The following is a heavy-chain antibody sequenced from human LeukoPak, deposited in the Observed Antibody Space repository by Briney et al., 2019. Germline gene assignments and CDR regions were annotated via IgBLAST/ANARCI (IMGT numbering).Heavy chain of an antibody. CDR2: IRGRPPTI. Sequence: GGSLRLSRAASGFTFSSYSMNWVRQAPGKGLEWVSYIRGRPPTIYYADSVEGRFTISRDDDKNSLYLQMNSLRAEDTAIYYCVRDHHWGFDSWGQGTQVTVSS. CDR3: VRDHHWGFDS. CDR1: GFTFSSYS. V-gene: IGHV3-48*01. J-gene: IGHJ4*02. D-gene: IGHD7-27*01.